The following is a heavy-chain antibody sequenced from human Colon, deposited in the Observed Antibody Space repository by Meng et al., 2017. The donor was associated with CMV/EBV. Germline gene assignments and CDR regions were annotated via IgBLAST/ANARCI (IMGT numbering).Heavy chain of an antibody. CDR2: FNPNSGGT. D-gene: IGHD5-24*01. Sequence: ASVKVSCKASGYTFTDHYIHWVRQAPGQGLEWMGWFNPNSGGTNYAQKFQGRVTMTRDTSINTAYMELSRLRSDDTAVYYCAREMATITRNHYYYYGMDVWGQGTTVTVSS. CDR3: AREMATITRNHYYYYGMDV. V-gene: IGHV1-2*02. J-gene: IGHJ6*02. CDR1: GYTFTDHY.